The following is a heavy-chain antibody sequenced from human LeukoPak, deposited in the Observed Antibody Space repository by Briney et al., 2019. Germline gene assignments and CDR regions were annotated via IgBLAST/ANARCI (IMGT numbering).Heavy chain of an antibody. CDR1: GGSISSSSYY. CDR2: IYYSGST. J-gene: IGHJ5*02. V-gene: IGHV4-39*07. Sequence: KTSETLSLTCTVSGGSISSSSYYWGWIRQPPGKGLEWIGSIYYSGSTYYNPSLKSRVTISVDTSKNQFSLKLSSVTAADTAVYYCARDKRRELLNWFDPWGQGTLVTVSS. D-gene: IGHD1-26*01. CDR3: ARDKRRELLNWFDP.